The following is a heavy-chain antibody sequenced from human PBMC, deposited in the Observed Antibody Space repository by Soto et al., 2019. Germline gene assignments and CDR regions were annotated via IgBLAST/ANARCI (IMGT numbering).Heavy chain of an antibody. CDR1: GFIFSGSA. D-gene: IGHD3-10*01. CDR3: ARGQQAAIGDYYYHGLDV. Sequence: PGGSLRLSCAASGFIFSGSAIHWVRQAPGQGLGWVGRIRSRANNYATSSGASVRGRFTFFRDDSKNMAYLQMNTLKTEDTAIYYFARGQQAAIGDYYYHGLDVWGQGTSVTVSS. V-gene: IGHV3-73*01. CDR2: IRSRANNYAT. J-gene: IGHJ6*02.